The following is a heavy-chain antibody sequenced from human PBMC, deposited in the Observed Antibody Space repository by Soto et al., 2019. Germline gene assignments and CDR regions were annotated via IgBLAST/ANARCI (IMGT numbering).Heavy chain of an antibody. CDR1: GFTFSSYG. D-gene: IGHD3-22*01. Sequence: QVQLVESGGGVVQPGRSLRLSCAASGFTFSSYGMHWVRQAPGKGLEWVAVIWYDGSNEYYADSVKGRFTISRDNSKNTLYLQMNSLRAEDTAVYYCARDRTYYYDSSGYFGHDYWGQGTLVTVSS. CDR3: ARDRTYYYDSSGYFGHDY. CDR2: IWYDGSNE. V-gene: IGHV3-33*01. J-gene: IGHJ4*02.